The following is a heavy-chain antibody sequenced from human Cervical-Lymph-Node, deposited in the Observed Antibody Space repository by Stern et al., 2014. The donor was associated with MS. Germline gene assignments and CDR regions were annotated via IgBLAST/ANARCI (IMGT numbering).Heavy chain of an antibody. CDR1: GFTFRNYG. V-gene: IGHV3-33*01. CDR3: ARRGSSDYYDPHAIDY. J-gene: IGHJ4*02. CDR2: ISFDGTKT. Sequence: VQLVASGGGVVQPGRSLRLSCAASGFTFRNYGMHWVRQAPGKGLECVAVISFDGTKTYYADSVLGRFTVSRDNSKNTLYLQMNSLRVEDTALYYCARRGSSDYYDPHAIDYWGQGTLVAVPS. D-gene: IGHD3-3*01.